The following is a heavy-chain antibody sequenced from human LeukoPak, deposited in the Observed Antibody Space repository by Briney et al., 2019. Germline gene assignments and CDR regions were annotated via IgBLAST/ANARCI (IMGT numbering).Heavy chain of an antibody. CDR2: VSAYNGNT. CDR1: GYTFTSYG. Sequence: GASVKVSFKASGYTFTSYGISWVRQAPGQGREWVGWVSAYNGNTNYAQKLQGRVTMTTDTSTSTAYMELRSLRSDKTAVYYCARDSRNGRLPNYWGQGTLVTVSS. V-gene: IGHV1-18*04. CDR3: ARDSRNGRLPNY. D-gene: IGHD1-1*01. J-gene: IGHJ4*02.